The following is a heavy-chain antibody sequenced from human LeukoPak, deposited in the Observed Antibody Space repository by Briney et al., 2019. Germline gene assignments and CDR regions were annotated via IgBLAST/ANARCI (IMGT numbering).Heavy chain of an antibody. CDR1: GGSISSGDDY. CDR2: IYYSGST. J-gene: IGHJ5*02. V-gene: IGHV4-30-4*01. Sequence: SETLSLTCTVSGGSISSGDDYWSWIRQPPGKGLEWIGYIYYSGSTYYNPSLKSRVTISVDTSKNQFSLKLSSVTAADTAVYHCARCYYYGSGSSRRDWFDPWGQGTLVTVSS. D-gene: IGHD3-10*01. CDR3: ARCYYYGSGSSRRDWFDP.